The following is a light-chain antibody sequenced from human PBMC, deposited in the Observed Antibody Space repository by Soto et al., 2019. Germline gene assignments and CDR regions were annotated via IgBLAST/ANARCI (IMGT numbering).Light chain of an antibody. Sequence: DIQMTQSPSSLSASVRDRVTITCRASQSIDIFLNWYQQKPEKAPKLLIYAASTLQSGVPSSFSGSGSGTDFTFAIRSLQPEDVVTYCCQRTYSNSWTCGQGAKVEL. J-gene: IGKJ1*01. V-gene: IGKV1-39*01. CDR2: AAS. CDR3: QRTYSNSWT. CDR1: QSIDIF.